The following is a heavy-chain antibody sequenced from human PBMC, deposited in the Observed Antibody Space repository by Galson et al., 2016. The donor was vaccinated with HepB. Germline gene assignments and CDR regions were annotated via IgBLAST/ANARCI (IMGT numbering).Heavy chain of an antibody. CDR3: ARDTATQPEDYFDF. J-gene: IGHJ4*01. Sequence: CAISGDSVSSSNAAWNWIRQSPSRGLEWLGRTYLRSTWSSDYAASVRSRLTIQSDMTKNQFSLHLRPTTPDDTAVYYCARDTATQPEDYFDFWGHGTQVTVSS. D-gene: IGHD1-1*01. CDR1: GDSVSSSNAA. V-gene: IGHV6-1*01. CDR2: TYLRSTWSS.